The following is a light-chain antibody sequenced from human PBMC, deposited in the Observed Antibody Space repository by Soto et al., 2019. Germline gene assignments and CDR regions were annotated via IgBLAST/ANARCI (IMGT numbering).Light chain of an antibody. CDR2: GAS. CDR1: QSVSSN. J-gene: IGKJ1*01. V-gene: IGKV3-15*01. CDR3: QQYGSSPLT. Sequence: EIVMTQSASTLSVSAGERATLSCRASQSVSSNLAWYQQKPGQAPRLLIYGASTRATGIPARFSGSGYGTEFNLTISSLQSEDFAVYYCQQYGSSPLTFGQGTKVDIK.